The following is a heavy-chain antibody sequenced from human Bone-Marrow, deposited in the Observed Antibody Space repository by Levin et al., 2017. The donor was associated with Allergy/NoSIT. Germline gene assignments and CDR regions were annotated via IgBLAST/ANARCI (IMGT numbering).Heavy chain of an antibody. Sequence: GESLKISCTASGYTFTSSGITWVRQAPGQGREWMGGSSAHNGNTNYAQKFQDRVTCTTDTSTNTAHMEVRSVRSDDTAVYYCATDQIPGADGYDIWGQGTMVTVSS. CDR2: SSAHNGNT. J-gene: IGHJ3*02. V-gene: IGHV1-18*04. CDR1: GYTFTSSG. D-gene: IGHD5-24*01. CDR3: ATDQIPGADGYDI.